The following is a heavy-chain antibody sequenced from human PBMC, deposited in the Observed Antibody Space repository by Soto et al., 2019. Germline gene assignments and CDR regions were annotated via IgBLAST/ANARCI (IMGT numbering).Heavy chain of an antibody. J-gene: IGHJ6*02. V-gene: IGHV4-34*01. D-gene: IGHD3-3*01. CDR3: ARGRITRFGVVIYYYYYGMEV. CDR2: INLSGST. CDR1: SLSFSGCY. Sequence: PPEKLTRTRVVYSLSFSGCYWGCLRQHLWKVLEWVGEINLSGSTNYNPYRRSRVTASVDTSQNQFSLKLTYVTAADTAVYYCARGRITRFGVVIYYYYYGMEVWGLGTTVTV.